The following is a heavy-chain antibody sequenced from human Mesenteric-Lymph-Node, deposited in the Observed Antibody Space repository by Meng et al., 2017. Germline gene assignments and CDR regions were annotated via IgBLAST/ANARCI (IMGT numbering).Heavy chain of an antibody. V-gene: IGHV3-23*04. Sequence: EWQLGELGGGWVGPGGALRLSCAASGFTFSSYAMNWVRQAPGKGLEWVSSISGSGDKTYHADSVKGRFTISRDNSKNTLYLQVNSLRAEDTAVYYCARVGIGPDIGADWFDPWGQGTLVTVSS. CDR2: ISGSGDKT. CDR1: GFTFSSYA. J-gene: IGHJ5*02. D-gene: IGHD3-9*01. CDR3: ARVGIGPDIGADWFDP.